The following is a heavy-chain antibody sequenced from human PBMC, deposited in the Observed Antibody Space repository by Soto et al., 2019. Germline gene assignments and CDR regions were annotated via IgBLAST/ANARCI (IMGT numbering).Heavy chain of an antibody. CDR2: IYYSGST. CDR1: GGSISSYY. CDR3: ARFDQVSYYFDY. J-gene: IGHJ4*02. Sequence: TLSLTCTVSGGSISSYYWSWIRQPPGKGLEWIGYIYYSGSTNYNPSLKSRVTISVDTSKNQFSLKLSSVTAADTAVYYCARFDQVSYYFDYWGQGTLVTVS. V-gene: IGHV4-59*01.